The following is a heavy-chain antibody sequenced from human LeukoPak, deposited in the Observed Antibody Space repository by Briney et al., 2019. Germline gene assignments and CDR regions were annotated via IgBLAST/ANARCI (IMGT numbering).Heavy chain of an antibody. Sequence: GGSLRLSCAASGFTFSSYSMNWVRQAPGKGLEWVAIISYDGSNEYYADSVKGRFTISRDNSKNTLYLQMNSLRAADTALYYCAKDFVGTGNFRGGDYWGQGTLVTVSS. D-gene: IGHD1-1*01. J-gene: IGHJ4*02. CDR2: ISYDGSNE. CDR3: AKDFVGTGNFRGGDY. CDR1: GFTFSSYS. V-gene: IGHV3-30*18.